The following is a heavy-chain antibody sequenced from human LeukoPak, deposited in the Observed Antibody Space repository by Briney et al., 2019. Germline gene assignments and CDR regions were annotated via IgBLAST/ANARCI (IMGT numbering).Heavy chain of an antibody. J-gene: IGHJ3*02. Sequence: GESLKISCKTSGYIFTSHWIGWVRQMPGKGLEWMGIIYPPDSDTRYSPSLQGLVTISGDTSISTAYLHWNSLQASDTAIYYCARSVEAVPGAFDIWGQGTMVTVSS. CDR3: ARSVEAVPGAFDI. V-gene: IGHV5-51*01. CDR2: IYPPDSDT. D-gene: IGHD2-15*01. CDR1: GYIFTSHW.